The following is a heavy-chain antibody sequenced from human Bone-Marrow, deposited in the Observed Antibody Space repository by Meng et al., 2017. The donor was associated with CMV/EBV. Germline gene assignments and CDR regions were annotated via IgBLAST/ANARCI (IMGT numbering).Heavy chain of an antibody. CDR2: ISSSGSTI. D-gene: IGHD2-2*01. Sequence: FTFNDSYMTWIRQAPGKGLEWVSYISSSGSTIYYADSVKGRFTISRDNAKNSLYLQMNSLRAEDTAVYYCARDRLYCSSTSCSNPLGYWGQGTLVTVSS. CDR1: FTFNDSY. CDR3: ARDRLYCSSTSCSNPLGY. V-gene: IGHV3-11*01. J-gene: IGHJ4*02.